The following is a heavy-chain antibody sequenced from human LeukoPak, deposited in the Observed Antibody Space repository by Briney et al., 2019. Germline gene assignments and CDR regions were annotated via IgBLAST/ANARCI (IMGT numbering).Heavy chain of an antibody. Sequence: PSETLSLTCAVSGGSISNTNWWSWVRQPPGKGLEWIGEVYHSGTTNYNPSFKSRVTISVDKSKNQFSLKLSSVTAADTAVYYCASGYGYPSPFDYWGQGTLVTVSS. D-gene: IGHD5-18*01. CDR1: GGSISNTNW. V-gene: IGHV4-4*02. CDR2: VYHSGTT. J-gene: IGHJ4*02. CDR3: ASGYGYPSPFDY.